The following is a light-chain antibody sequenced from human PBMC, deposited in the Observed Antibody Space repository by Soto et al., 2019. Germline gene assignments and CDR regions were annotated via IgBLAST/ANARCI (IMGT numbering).Light chain of an antibody. CDR3: QQRSNWPFT. CDR1: QSVSSY. CDR2: DAY. V-gene: IGKV3-11*01. Sequence: EIVLTQSPATLSLSPGERATLSCRASQSVSSYLAWYQQKPGQAPRLLIYDAYTRATGIPARFSGSGSGTDFTLTISSLEPEDFAVYYCQQRSNWPFTFGGGTKVEIK. J-gene: IGKJ4*01.